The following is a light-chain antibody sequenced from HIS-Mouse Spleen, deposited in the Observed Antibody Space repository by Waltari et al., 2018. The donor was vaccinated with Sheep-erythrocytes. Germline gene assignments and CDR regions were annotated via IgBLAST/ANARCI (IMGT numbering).Light chain of an antibody. J-gene: IGLJ2*01. CDR3: SSYTSSSTQV. V-gene: IGLV2-14*01. CDR1: SSDGGGYNY. CDR2: EVS. Sequence: QSALTQPASVSGSPGQSITISCTGPSSDGGGYNYVSWYQQHPGKAPKLMIYEVSNRPSGVSNRFSGSKSGNTASLTISGLQAEDEADYYCSSYTSSSTQVFGGGTKLTVL.